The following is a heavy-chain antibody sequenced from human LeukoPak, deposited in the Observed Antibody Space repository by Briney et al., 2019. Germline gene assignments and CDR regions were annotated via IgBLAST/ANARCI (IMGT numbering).Heavy chain of an antibody. V-gene: IGHV3-21*01. CDR3: AREYDSKGRFDY. CDR2: ISSGSSYI. Sequence: PGGSLRLSCAVPEFIFSGHTMNWVRQAPGKGPEWVPSISSGSSYIYYADSVKGRFTISRDNANNSVYLQMSSLRDEDMGVYYCAREYDSKGRFDYWGQGTLVTVSS. D-gene: IGHD3-22*01. J-gene: IGHJ4*02. CDR1: EFIFSGHT.